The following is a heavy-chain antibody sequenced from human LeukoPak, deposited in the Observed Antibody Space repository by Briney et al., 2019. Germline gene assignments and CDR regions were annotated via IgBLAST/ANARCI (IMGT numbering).Heavy chain of an antibody. CDR2: IKQDGSEK. D-gene: IGHD2-2*01. V-gene: IGHV3-7*01. J-gene: IGHJ4*02. CDR1: GFTFSSYW. CDR3: ARDGIVVVPAAFFDY. Sequence: GGSLRLSCAASGFTFSSYWMSWVRQAPGRGLEWVANIKQDGSEKYYVDSVKGRFTISRDNAKNSLYLQMNSLRAEDTAVYYCARDGIVVVPAAFFDYWGQGTLVTVSS.